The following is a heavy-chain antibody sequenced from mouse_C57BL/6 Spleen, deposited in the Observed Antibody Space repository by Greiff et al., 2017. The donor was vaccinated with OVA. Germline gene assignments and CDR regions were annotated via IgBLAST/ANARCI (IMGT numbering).Heavy chain of an antibody. CDR2: IYPGNSDT. D-gene: IGHD2-4*01. CDR3: TKPYDYDVYYAMDY. J-gene: IGHJ4*01. Sequence: VQLQQSGTVLARPGASVKMSCKTSGYTFTSYWMHWVKQRPGQGLEWIGAIYPGNSDTSYNQQFKGKAKLTAVTSASTAYMELSSLTNEDSAVYYCTKPYDYDVYYAMDYWGQGTSVTVSS. V-gene: IGHV1-5*01. CDR1: GYTFTSYW.